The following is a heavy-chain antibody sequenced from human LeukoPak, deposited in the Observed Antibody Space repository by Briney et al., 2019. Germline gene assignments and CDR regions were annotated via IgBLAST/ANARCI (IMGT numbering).Heavy chain of an antibody. CDR2: IWFDGSKE. J-gene: IGHJ4*02. CDR1: GFSFRTYG. D-gene: IGHD3-10*01. Sequence: GGSLRLSCVASGFSFRTYGMHWVRQAPGQGLEWVAGIWFDGSKEYYADSVKGRFTISRDNSKNTLYLQMHNLRDEDTSMYYCARDFAYNYYDSGSLLDYWGQGTLVTVSS. CDR3: ARDFAYNYYDSGSLLDY. V-gene: IGHV3-33*01.